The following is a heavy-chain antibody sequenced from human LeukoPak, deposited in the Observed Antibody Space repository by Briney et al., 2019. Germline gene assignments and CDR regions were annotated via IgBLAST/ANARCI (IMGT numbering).Heavy chain of an antibody. J-gene: IGHJ1*01. CDR2: ISSSSNNI. CDR1: GFTFSSYS. D-gene: IGHD4-23*01. V-gene: IGHV3-21*01. Sequence: GGSLRLSCAASGFTFSSYSMNWVRQAPGKGLEWVSSISSSSNNIYYADSVKGRFTISRDNGKNSLYLLMNSLRAEDTAVYYCVYGGGYFQHWGQGTLVTVSS. CDR3: VYGGGYFQH.